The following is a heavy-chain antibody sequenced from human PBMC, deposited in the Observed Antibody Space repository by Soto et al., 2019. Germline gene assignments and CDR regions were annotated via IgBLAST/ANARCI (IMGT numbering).Heavy chain of an antibody. CDR1: GFTFSDHL. CDR3: AGGAPGRARFQH. Sequence: GGSLRLSCAASGFTFSDHLMDWVRQAPGKGLEWVGRSRTKANSYTTEYAASVKGRLTISRDDSTNSLYLQMSSLKTEDTAVYYCAGGAPGRARFQHWGQGTLVTVSS. J-gene: IGHJ1*01. V-gene: IGHV3-72*01. CDR2: SRTKANSYTT. D-gene: IGHD1-1*01.